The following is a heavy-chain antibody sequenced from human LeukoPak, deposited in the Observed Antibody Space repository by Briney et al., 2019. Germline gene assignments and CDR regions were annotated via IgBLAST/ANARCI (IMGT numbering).Heavy chain of an antibody. CDR3: AAIEAAGTDFDY. V-gene: IGHV1-46*01. D-gene: IGHD6-13*01. Sequence: ASVKVSCKASGYTFTSYYMHWVRQALGQGLEWMGIVNPSGGSTNYAQKFQGRVTMTRDTSTSTVYMELSGLRSEDTAVYYCAAIEAAGTDFDYWGQGTLVTVSS. CDR1: GYTFTSYY. CDR2: VNPSGGST. J-gene: IGHJ4*02.